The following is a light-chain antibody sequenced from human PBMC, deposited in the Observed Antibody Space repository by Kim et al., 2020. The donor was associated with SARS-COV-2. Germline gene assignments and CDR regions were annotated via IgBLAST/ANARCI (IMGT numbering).Light chain of an antibody. J-gene: IGLJ2*01. Sequence: SSELTQDPAVSVALGQTVRITCQGDSLRTYYASWYQQKPGQAPALVTYAKNNRPSGIPDRFSGSSSGNTASLTITGAQAEDEADYYCKSRDTSGDRLVFG. CDR3: KSRDTSGDRLV. CDR2: AKN. V-gene: IGLV3-19*01. CDR1: SLRTYY.